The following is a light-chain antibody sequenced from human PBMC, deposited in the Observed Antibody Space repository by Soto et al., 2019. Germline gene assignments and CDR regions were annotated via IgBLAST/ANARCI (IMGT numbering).Light chain of an antibody. Sequence: EIVMTQSPATLSVSPGERATLSCRASQSVSSNLAWYQQKPGQAPRLLIYGASTRATGIPARISGSGSGTELTLTISSLQSEDFAVYYCQQYNNWPPWTFGQGTKVEIK. CDR3: QQYNNWPPWT. J-gene: IGKJ1*01. CDR2: GAS. CDR1: QSVSSN. V-gene: IGKV3-15*01.